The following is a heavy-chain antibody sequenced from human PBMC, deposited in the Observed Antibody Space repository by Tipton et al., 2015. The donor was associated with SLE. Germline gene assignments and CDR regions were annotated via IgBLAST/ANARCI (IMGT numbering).Heavy chain of an antibody. D-gene: IGHD4-17*01. CDR3: ARDDPTGDAFDI. CDR1: GGSISSYY. CDR2: ISTSGST. V-gene: IGHV4-4*08. Sequence: TLSLTCTVSGGSISSYYWSWIRQPPGKGLEWIGYISTSGSTNYNPSLKSRVTISVDTSKNQFSLKLSSVTAADTAVYYCARDDPTGDAFDIWGQGTMVTVSS. J-gene: IGHJ3*02.